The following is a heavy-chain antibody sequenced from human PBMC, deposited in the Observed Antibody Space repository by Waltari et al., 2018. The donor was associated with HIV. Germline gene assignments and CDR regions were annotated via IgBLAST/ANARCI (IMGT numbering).Heavy chain of an antibody. CDR3: ATQRDSGSYYLDH. D-gene: IGHD3-10*01. J-gene: IGHJ4*02. CDR1: GYTFTKYD. V-gene: IGHV1-8*01. CDR2: TNPNSGNT. Sequence: QVQVVQSGAEVKKPGASVKVSCKTSGYTFTKYDINWVRQATGQGLEWLGWTNPNSGNTGYAKNVQGRITMTRKTSIDTAYMELRGLTSDDTAVYYCATQRDSGSYYLDHWGQGTLVTVSP.